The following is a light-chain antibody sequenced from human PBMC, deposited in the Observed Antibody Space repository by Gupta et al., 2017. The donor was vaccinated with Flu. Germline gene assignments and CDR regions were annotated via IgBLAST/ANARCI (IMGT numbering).Light chain of an antibody. CDR2: RAS. Sequence: GERVTITCRASQSIGEWLAWYQQKPGEAPRLLIYRASTRENGVPSRFSGSGSGTEFTLTISGLQTDDFATYFCQQNQRKFGQGTKVEIK. J-gene: IGKJ1*01. CDR3: QQNQRK. CDR1: QSIGEW. V-gene: IGKV1-5*03.